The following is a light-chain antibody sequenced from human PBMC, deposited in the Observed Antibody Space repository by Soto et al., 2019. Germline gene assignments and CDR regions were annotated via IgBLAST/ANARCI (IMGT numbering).Light chain of an antibody. CDR2: GAS. CDR3: QHYNNWPLT. Sequence: EIVVTQSPATLSLSPGQRATLSCRTGQNINNKLVWYQQKPGQAPMLLIYGASTRATGIPARFSGSGSGTEFTLTISSLQSEDFAVYSCQHYNNWPLTFGGGTKVEIK. V-gene: IGKV3-15*01. CDR1: QNINNK. J-gene: IGKJ4*01.